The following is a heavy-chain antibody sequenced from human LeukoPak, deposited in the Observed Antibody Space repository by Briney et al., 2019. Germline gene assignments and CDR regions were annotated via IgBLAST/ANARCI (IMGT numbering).Heavy chain of an antibody. CDR2: ILSSGTTT. V-gene: IGHV3-48*03. CDR1: GFTFSSYE. CDR3: AKYGSTSPPNWFDP. D-gene: IGHD3-10*01. J-gene: IGHJ5*02. Sequence: AGGSLRLSCAASGFTFSSYEMNWVRQAPGKGLEWVSYILSSGTTTYYADSVKGRFTISRDNAKNSLYPQMISLRAEDTAVYYCAKYGSTSPPNWFDPWGQGTLVTVSS.